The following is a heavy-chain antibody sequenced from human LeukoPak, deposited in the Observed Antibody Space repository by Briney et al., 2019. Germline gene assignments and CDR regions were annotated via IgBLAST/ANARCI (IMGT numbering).Heavy chain of an antibody. J-gene: IGHJ6*02. CDR2: IYPGDSDT. D-gene: IGHD3-10*01. CDR1: GYSFTSYW. Sequence: GESLKISCQGSGYSFTSYWIGWVRQMPGKGLEWMGIIYPGDSDTRYSPSFQGQVTISADKSISTAYLQWSSLKASDTAMYYCARLLKGSGSYYNDYYYGMDVWGQGTTVTVSS. CDR3: ARLLKGSGSYYNDYYYGMDV. V-gene: IGHV5-51*01.